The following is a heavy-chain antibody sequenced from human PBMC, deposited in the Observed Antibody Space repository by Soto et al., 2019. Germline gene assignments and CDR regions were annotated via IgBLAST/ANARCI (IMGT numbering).Heavy chain of an antibody. V-gene: IGHV4-34*01. CDR2: INHSGST. CDR1: GGSFSGYY. CDR3: ARGRRDGVSSSWYTTPDY. J-gene: IGHJ4*02. D-gene: IGHD6-13*01. Sequence: SETLSLTCAVYGGSFSGYYWSWIRQPPGKGLEWIGEINHSGSTNYNPSLKSRVTISVDTSKNQFSLKLSSVTAADTAVYYCARGRRDGVSSSWYTTPDYWGQGTLVTVSS.